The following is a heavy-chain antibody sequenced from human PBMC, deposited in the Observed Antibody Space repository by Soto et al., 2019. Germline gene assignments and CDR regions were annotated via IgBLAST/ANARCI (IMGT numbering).Heavy chain of an antibody. Sequence: GGSLRLSCSASGFTFSSYAMHWVRQAPGKGLEYVSAISSNGGSTYYADSVKGRFTISRDNSKNTLYLQMSSLRAEDTAVYYCVKEIFYGGFDYWGQGTLVTVSS. D-gene: IGHD3-3*01. CDR2: ISSNGGST. CDR3: VKEIFYGGFDY. V-gene: IGHV3-64D*08. J-gene: IGHJ4*02. CDR1: GFTFSSYA.